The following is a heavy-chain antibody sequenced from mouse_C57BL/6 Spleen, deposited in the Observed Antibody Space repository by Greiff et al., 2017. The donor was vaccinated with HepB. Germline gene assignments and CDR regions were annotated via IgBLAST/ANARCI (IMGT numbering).Heavy chain of an antibody. V-gene: IGHV1-69*01. Sequence: QVQLQQPGAELVMPGASVKLSCKASGYTFTSYWMHWVKQRPGQGLEWIGEIDPSDSYTNYNQKFKGKSTLTVDKSSSTAYMQLSSLTSEDSAVYYCAREGLRRVGGGYYAMDYWGQGTSVTVSS. J-gene: IGHJ4*01. CDR3: AREGLRRVGGGYYAMDY. D-gene: IGHD2-4*01. CDR2: IDPSDSYT. CDR1: GYTFTSYW.